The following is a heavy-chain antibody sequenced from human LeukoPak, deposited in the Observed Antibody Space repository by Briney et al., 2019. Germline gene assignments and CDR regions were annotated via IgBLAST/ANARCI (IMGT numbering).Heavy chain of an antibody. CDR3: ARSDSGSYLYYFDY. V-gene: IGHV4-4*02. Sequence: PSETLSLTCAVSGGSISSSNWWSWVRQPPGKGLEWIGEIYHSGSTNYNPSLKSRVTISVDKSKNQFSLKLSSVTAADTAVYYCARSDSGSYLYYFDYWGQGTLVTVSS. D-gene: IGHD1-26*01. CDR2: IYHSGST. CDR1: GGSISSSNW. J-gene: IGHJ4*02.